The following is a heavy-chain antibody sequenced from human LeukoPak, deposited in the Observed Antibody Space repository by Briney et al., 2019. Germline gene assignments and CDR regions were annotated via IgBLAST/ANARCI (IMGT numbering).Heavy chain of an antibody. Sequence: ASVKVSCKTSGYTFTSYAMHWVRLAPGQRLEWMGWINAGNGNTKYSQKFQDRVTITRDTSASTAYMELGSLRSEDTAVYFCARGRYSNYWFDPWGQGTLVTVSS. CDR2: INAGNGNT. CDR1: GYTFTSYA. V-gene: IGHV1-3*01. D-gene: IGHD4-11*01. J-gene: IGHJ5*02. CDR3: ARGRYSNYWFDP.